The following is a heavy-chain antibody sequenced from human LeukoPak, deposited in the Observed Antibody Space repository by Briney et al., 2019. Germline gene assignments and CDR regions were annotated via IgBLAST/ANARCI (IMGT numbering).Heavy chain of an antibody. Sequence: GESLRISCTGSGYSFAYWITWVRQMPGKGLEWMGTIDPGYSNMKNYNPSLEGHVTISVDKSINTVYLQWSSLKASDSAMYYCATGSSGGYSHWGQGTLVTVSS. CDR2: IDPGYSNM. D-gene: IGHD3-10*01. V-gene: IGHV5-10-1*01. CDR1: GYSFAYW. J-gene: IGHJ4*02. CDR3: ATGSSGGYSH.